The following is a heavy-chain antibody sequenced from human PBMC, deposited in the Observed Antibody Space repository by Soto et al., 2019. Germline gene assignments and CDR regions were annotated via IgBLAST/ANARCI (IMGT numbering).Heavy chain of an antibody. V-gene: IGHV1-69*13. D-gene: IGHD2-2*01. Sequence: ASVKVSCKASGGTFSSYAISWVRQAPGQGLEWMGGIIPIFGTANYAQKFQGRVTITADESTSTAYMELGSLRSEDTAVYYCARPIPPLGYCSSTSCQQNYYYYGMDVWGQGTTVTVSS. CDR2: IIPIFGTA. CDR3: ARPIPPLGYCSSTSCQQNYYYYGMDV. J-gene: IGHJ6*02. CDR1: GGTFSSYA.